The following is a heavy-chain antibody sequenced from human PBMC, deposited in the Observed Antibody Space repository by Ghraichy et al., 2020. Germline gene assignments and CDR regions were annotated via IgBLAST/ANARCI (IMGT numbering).Heavy chain of an antibody. Sequence: GESLNISCAASGFTFSSYAMSWVRQAPGKGLEWVSAISDSGGSTYYVDSVKGRFTISRDNSKNTVYLQMNSLRAEDTAVYYCAKDRCSSTSCYSSHAWFDPWGQGTLVTVSS. CDR3: AKDRCSSTSCYSSHAWFDP. J-gene: IGHJ5*02. CDR2: ISDSGGST. CDR1: GFTFSSYA. V-gene: IGHV3-23*01. D-gene: IGHD2-2*02.